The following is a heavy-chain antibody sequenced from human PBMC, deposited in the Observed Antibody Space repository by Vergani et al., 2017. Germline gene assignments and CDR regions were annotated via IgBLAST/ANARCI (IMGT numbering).Heavy chain of an antibody. CDR3: AHRRREDSSGWAYWYFDL. V-gene: IGHV2-5*02. D-gene: IGHD6-19*01. CDR2: IYWDDDK. J-gene: IGHJ2*01. Sequence: QITLKESGPTLVKPTQTLTLTCTFSGFSLSTSGVGVGWIRQPPGMALEWLSLIYWDDDKRYSPSLKSRLTITKDTSKNQVVLTMTNMDPVDTATSYCAHRRREDSSGWAYWYFDLWGRGTLVTVSS. CDR1: GFSLSTSGVG.